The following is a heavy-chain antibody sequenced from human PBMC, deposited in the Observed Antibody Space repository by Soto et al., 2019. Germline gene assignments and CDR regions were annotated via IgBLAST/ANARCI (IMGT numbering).Heavy chain of an antibody. J-gene: IGHJ4*02. CDR2: ISAYDGNT. V-gene: IGHV1-18*04. Sequence: QVQLVQSGAEVKKPGASVKVSCKTSGYTFTNYGITWVRQAPGQGLEWMGWISAYDGNTNYAQNLQGRVTMTTDTSTTTAYMELRSLRSDDTAVYYCAREWMGSTSYWGQGTLVTVSS. D-gene: IGHD1-26*01. CDR1: GYTFTNYG. CDR3: AREWMGSTSY.